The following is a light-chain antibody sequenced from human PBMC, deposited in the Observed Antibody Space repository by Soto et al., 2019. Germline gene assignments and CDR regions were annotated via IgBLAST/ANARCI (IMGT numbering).Light chain of an antibody. Sequence: EIVLTQSPVTLSLSPGERATLSCRASQSVSSSYLAWYQQKPGQAPRLLIYGASSRATGIPDRFTGSGSGTDFTLTISRLEPEDFAVYYCQQYGSSPYTFGRGTELEIK. CDR2: GAS. V-gene: IGKV3-20*01. CDR3: QQYGSSPYT. J-gene: IGKJ2*01. CDR1: QSVSSSY.